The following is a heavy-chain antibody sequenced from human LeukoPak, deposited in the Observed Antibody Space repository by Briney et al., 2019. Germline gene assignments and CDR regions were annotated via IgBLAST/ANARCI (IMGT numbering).Heavy chain of an antibody. V-gene: IGHV3-23*01. CDR1: EFTFSSYA. D-gene: IGHD6-19*01. CDR3: ARVVYSSGWVFDY. J-gene: IGHJ4*02. Sequence: PGGSLRLSCAASEFTFSSYAMNWVRQAPGKGLEWVSAISGSGGSTYYADSVKGRFTISRDNSKNSLYLQMNSLRAEDTAVYYCARVVYSSGWVFDYWGQGTLVTVSS. CDR2: ISGSGGST.